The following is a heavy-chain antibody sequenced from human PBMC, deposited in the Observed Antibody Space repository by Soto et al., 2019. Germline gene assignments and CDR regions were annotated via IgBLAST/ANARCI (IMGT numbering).Heavy chain of an antibody. CDR1: GYTFTSYG. D-gene: IGHD1-1*01. J-gene: IGHJ1*01. CDR2: ISAYNGNT. CDR3: ARASRLERRRGSFSFLAS. Sequence: GASVKVSCKASGYTFTSYGISWVRQAPGQGLEWMGWISAYNGNTNYAQKLQGRVTMTTDTSTSTAYMELRSLRSDDTAVYYCARASRLERRRGSFSFLASGGKGTLVTVSP. V-gene: IGHV1-18*01.